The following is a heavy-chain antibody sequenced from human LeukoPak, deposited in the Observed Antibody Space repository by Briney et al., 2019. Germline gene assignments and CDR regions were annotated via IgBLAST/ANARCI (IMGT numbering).Heavy chain of an antibody. CDR2: VSYHGDDY. V-gene: IGHV3-30-3*01. J-gene: IGHJ6*03. CDR1: GFTFSSFA. D-gene: IGHD5-18*01. Sequence: PGGSLRLSCAASGFTFSSFAMHWVRQAPGKGLEWLAVVSYHGDDYYYADSVKGRFTISRDNSKNTLYLQMSSLRAEDTAIYYCARDSTYSYGLHYYYYMDVWGQGTTATVSS. CDR3: ARDSTYSYGLHYYYYMDV.